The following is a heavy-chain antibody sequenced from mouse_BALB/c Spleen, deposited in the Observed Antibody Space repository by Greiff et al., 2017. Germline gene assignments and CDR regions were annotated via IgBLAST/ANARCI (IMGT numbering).Heavy chain of an antibody. V-gene: IGHV1S29*02. CDR1: GYTFTDYN. CDR2: IDPYNGGT. D-gene: IGHD2-4*01. Sequence: VQLKESGPELVKPGASVKISCKASGYTFTDYNMHWVKQSHGKSLEWIGYIDPYNGGTSYNQKFKGKATLTVDKSSSTAYMQLKSLTSEDSAVYYCARGMITRDYFDYWGQGTTLTVSS. CDR3: ARGMITRDYFDY. J-gene: IGHJ2*01.